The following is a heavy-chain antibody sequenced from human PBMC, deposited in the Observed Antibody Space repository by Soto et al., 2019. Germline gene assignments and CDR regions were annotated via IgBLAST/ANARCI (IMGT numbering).Heavy chain of an antibody. CDR2: IYYSGST. CDR3: ARVYSSDHYYYYGMDV. CDR1: GGSISSGDYY. D-gene: IGHD5-18*01. J-gene: IGHJ6*02. Sequence: QVQLQESGPGLVKPSQTLSLTCTVSGGSISSGDYYWSWIRQPPGKGLEWIGYIYYSGSTYYNPSLKSRVTISVDTSKNQFSLKLSSVTAADTAVYYCARVYSSDHYYYYGMDVWGQGTTVTVSS. V-gene: IGHV4-30-4*01.